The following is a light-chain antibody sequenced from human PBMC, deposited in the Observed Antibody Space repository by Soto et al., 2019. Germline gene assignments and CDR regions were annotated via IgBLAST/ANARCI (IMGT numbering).Light chain of an antibody. CDR3: GADHGSGSNFVV. V-gene: IGLV9-49*01. Sequence: QAVVSPPPSASASLGASVTLTCTLSSGYSDYKVDWYQQRPGKGPQFVMRAGTGGIVGSRGAGIPDRFSALGSGLIRYLIIKHIQEEDEGDYHCGADHGSGSNFVVFGGGTKVTVL. J-gene: IGLJ2*01. CDR1: SGYSDYK. CDR2: AGTGGIVG.